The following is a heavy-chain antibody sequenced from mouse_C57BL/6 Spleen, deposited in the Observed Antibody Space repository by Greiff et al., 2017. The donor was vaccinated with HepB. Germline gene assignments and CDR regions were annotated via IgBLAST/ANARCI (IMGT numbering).Heavy chain of an antibody. D-gene: IGHD2-10*01. CDR1: GYTFTSYW. Sequence: QVQLQQSGAELVMPGASVKLSCKASGYTFTSYWMHWVKQRPGQGLEWIGEIDPSDSYTNYNQKFKGKSTLTVDKSSSTAYMQLSSLTSEDSAVYYCARSSYRNYFDYWGQGTTLTVSS. J-gene: IGHJ2*01. V-gene: IGHV1-69*01. CDR3: ARSSYRNYFDY. CDR2: IDPSDSYT.